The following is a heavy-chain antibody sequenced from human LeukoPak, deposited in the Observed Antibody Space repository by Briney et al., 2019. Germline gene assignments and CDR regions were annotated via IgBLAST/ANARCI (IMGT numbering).Heavy chain of an antibody. V-gene: IGHV3-21*01. D-gene: IGHD4-17*01. Sequence: GGSLRLSCAASGFTFSSYSMNWVRQAPGKGLEWVSSISSSSSYIYYADSVKGRFTISRDNVKNSLYLQMNSLRAEDTAVYYCARGFTVTPDYWGQGTLVTVSS. J-gene: IGHJ4*02. CDR2: ISSSSSYI. CDR3: ARGFTVTPDY. CDR1: GFTFSSYS.